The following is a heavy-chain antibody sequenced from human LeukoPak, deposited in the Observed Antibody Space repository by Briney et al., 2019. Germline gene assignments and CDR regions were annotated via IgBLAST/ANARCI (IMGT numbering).Heavy chain of an antibody. V-gene: IGHV3-23*01. CDR2: ISGSGGST. CDR3: ARDGDPYYYDSSGYQNFDY. Sequence: GGSLRLSCAASGFTFSSYGMSWVRQAPGKGLEWVSAISGSGGSTYYADSVKGRFTISRDNAKNSVYLQLNNLRAEDTAVYYCARDGDPYYYDSSGYQNFDYWGQGTLVTVSS. J-gene: IGHJ4*02. CDR1: GFTFSSYG. D-gene: IGHD3-22*01.